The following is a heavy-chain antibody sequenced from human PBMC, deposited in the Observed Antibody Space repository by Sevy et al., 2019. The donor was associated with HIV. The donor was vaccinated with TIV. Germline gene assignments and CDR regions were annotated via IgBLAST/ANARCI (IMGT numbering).Heavy chain of an antibody. J-gene: IGHJ4*02. D-gene: IGHD5-18*01. CDR1: GGSITSKNYF. CDR3: ARHSFKHGYRPHYFDY. Sequence: SETLSLTCSVSGGSITSKNYFWAWICQSPGKGLEWIGSIYHSGSTYHSPSLQSRVGISVDTSRSHFSLKLSSVTATDTAVYYCARHSFKHGYRPHYFDYWSQGTLVTVSS. CDR2: IYHSGST. V-gene: IGHV4-39*01.